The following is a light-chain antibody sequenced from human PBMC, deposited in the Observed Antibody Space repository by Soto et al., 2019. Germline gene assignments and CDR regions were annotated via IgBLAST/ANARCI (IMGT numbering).Light chain of an antibody. J-gene: IGLJ1*01. V-gene: IGLV2-14*01. CDR1: NSDIGGYNI. Sequence: QSVLTQPASVSGSPGQSITLSCTGTNSDIGGYNIVSWYQQHPGKAPKLVIYDVSIRPSGVSDRFSGSKSANTASLTISGLQPEDEADYYCTSYATGGTHVFGTGTKVTVL. CDR2: DVS. CDR3: TSYATGGTHV.